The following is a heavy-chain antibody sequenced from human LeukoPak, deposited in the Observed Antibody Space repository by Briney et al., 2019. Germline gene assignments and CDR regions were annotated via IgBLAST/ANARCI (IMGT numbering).Heavy chain of an antibody. Sequence: ASVKVSCKASGGTFSSYAISWVRQAPGQGLEWMGGIIPIFGTANYAQKFQGRVTITTDDSTSTAYMELSSLRSEDTAVYYCARMEYSSTPSPDYWGQGTLVTVSS. CDR2: IIPIFGTA. J-gene: IGHJ4*02. CDR1: GGTFSSYA. CDR3: ARMEYSSTPSPDY. V-gene: IGHV1-69*05. D-gene: IGHD6-6*01.